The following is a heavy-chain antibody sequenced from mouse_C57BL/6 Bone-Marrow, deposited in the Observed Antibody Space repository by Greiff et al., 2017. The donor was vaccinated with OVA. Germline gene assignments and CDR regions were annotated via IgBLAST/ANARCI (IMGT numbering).Heavy chain of an antibody. CDR3: ARDGYSHV. D-gene: IGHD2-12*01. V-gene: IGHV3-6*01. J-gene: IGHJ1*03. Sequence: DVKLQESGPGLVKPSQSLSLTCSVTGYSITSGYYWNWIRQFPGNKLEWMGYISYDGSNNYNPSLKNRISITRDTSKNQFFLKLNSVTTEDTATYYCARDGYSHVWGTGTTVTVSS. CDR1: GYSITSGYY. CDR2: ISYDGSN.